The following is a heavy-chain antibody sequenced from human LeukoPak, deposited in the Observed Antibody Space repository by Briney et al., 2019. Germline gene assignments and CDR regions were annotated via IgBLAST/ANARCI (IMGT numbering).Heavy chain of an antibody. CDR3: ARVVVAATWDV. J-gene: IGHJ4*02. CDR1: GFTFSSYE. CDR2: ISSSGSTI. D-gene: IGHD2-15*01. V-gene: IGHV3-48*03. Sequence: GGSLRLSCAASGFTFSSYEMNWVRRARGKGLEWVSYISSSGSTIYYADSVKGRFTISRDNAKNSLYLQMNSLRAEDTAVYYCARVVVAATWDVWGQGTLVTVSS.